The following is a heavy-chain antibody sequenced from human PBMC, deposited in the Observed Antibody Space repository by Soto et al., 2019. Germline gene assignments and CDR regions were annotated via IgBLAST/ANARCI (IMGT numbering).Heavy chain of an antibody. CDR1: GFTFSSYA. V-gene: IGHV3-23*01. CDR3: AKAEYFSGWYVAFYLDS. D-gene: IGHD6-13*01. Sequence: EVQLLESGGGLVQPGGSLRLSCAASGFTFSSYAMSWVRQAPGKGLEWVSGISGSGADTYYADSVKGRFTISRDKSKNTLYLQMNSLRAEDRALYYCAKAEYFSGWYVAFYLDSWGQGTLVTVSS. J-gene: IGHJ4*02. CDR2: ISGSGADT.